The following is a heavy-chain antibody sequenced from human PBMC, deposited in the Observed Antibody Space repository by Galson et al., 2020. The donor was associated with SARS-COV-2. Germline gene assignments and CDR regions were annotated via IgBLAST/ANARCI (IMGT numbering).Heavy chain of an antibody. CDR3: ARLHYGEYAPEAFDI. Sequence: SETLSLTCAVSGTSISSGSYSSNWIRQPPGKFLEWIGYLSHSGGTYYNPSLKSRVTISGDRSKNQFSLRLSSVTAADTAVYYCARLHYGEYAPEAFDIWGPGTRVTVAS. CDR2: LSHSGGT. V-gene: IGHV4-30-2*01. J-gene: IGHJ3*02. D-gene: IGHD4-17*01. CDR1: GTSISSGSYS.